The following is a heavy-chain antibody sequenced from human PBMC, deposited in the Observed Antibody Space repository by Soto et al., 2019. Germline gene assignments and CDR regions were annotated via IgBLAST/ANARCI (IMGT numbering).Heavy chain of an antibody. V-gene: IGHV3-7*04. CDR1: GFSFSHYC. CDR2: IKQDGSEK. Sequence: EVQLVESGGGLVQPGGSLRLSCAASGFSFSHYCMSWVRQAPGKGLEWVANIKQDGSEKYDVDSVKGRFTISRDNAKNSMFLQMDSLSDEDTAVYYCARVPSTRDIWSYGVGGKYYYYYMDVWGKGTTVTVSS. CDR3: ARVPSTRDIWSYGVGGKYYYYYMDV. D-gene: IGHD1-7*01. J-gene: IGHJ6*03.